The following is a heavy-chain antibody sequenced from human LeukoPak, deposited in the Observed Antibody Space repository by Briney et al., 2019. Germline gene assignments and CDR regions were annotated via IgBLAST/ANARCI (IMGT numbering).Heavy chain of an antibody. CDR3: TRAQYYGSGSYSLDY. D-gene: IGHD3-10*01. V-gene: IGHV3-49*04. J-gene: IGHJ4*02. Sequence: GGSLRLSCKASGFTFGDYAMSWVRQAPGKGLEWVGFIRSKAYGGTTEYDASVKGRFTISRDESKSIAYLQMNSLKTEDTAVYYCTRAQYYGSGSYSLDYWGQGTLVTVSS. CDR2: IRSKAYGGTT. CDR1: GFTFGDYA.